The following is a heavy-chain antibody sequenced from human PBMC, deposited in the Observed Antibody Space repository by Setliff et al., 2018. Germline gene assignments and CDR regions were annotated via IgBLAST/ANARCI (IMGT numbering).Heavy chain of an antibody. Sequence: ASVKVSCKASGYTFTNYGITWVRQAPGQGLEWMGWIRPHNGNTAYAQKFQGRVTMTTDTSTNTAYMELRSLGSDDTAIYYCARAKKDIVIVPRADVFDVWGQGTMVTVSS. J-gene: IGHJ3*01. CDR1: GYTFTNYG. CDR3: ARAKKDIVIVPRADVFDV. CDR2: IRPHNGNT. V-gene: IGHV1-18*01. D-gene: IGHD2-2*01.